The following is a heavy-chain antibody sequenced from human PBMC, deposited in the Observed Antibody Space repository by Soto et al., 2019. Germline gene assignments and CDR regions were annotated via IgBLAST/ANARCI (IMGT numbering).Heavy chain of an antibody. CDR2: IYPDDSNT. D-gene: IGHD3-9*01. CDR3: ARIKKDILTGYYWFDP. J-gene: IGHJ5*02. CDR1: GYSFRSYW. Sequence: GESLKISCKTSGYSFRSYWIGWVRQMPGKGLEWMGIIYPDDSNTRYSPSFQGQVTISADKSISTAFLQWSSLRAEDTAVYYCARIKKDILTGYYWFDPWGQGTLVTVSS. V-gene: IGHV5-51*01.